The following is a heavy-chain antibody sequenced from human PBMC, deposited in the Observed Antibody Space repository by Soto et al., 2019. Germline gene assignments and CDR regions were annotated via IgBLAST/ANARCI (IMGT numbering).Heavy chain of an antibody. CDR3: ARRIRFFEAFDF. V-gene: IGHV4-39*01. Sequence: QVQLQESGPGLVKPSETLSLFCTVSGDSFTSSRYSWGWIRQPPGKGLEWIGSVYYSGNTQYNPSLKSRVTISVDSSKNQCSLKMTSVTAADTAVYFCARRIRFFEAFDFWGQGTLVTVSS. J-gene: IGHJ4*02. CDR1: GDSFTSSRYS. D-gene: IGHD3-9*01. CDR2: VYYSGNT.